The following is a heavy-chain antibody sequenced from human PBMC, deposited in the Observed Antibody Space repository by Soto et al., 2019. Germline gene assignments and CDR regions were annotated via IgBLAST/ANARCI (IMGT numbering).Heavy chain of an antibody. D-gene: IGHD3-22*01. Sequence: GASVKVSCKASGFTFTSSAVQWVRQARGQRLEWMGWINAGNGNTKYSQKFQGRVTITRDTSASTAYMELSSLRSEDTAVYYCARVDYYDSSGYYYGPPDYWGQGTLVTVSS. V-gene: IGHV1-3*01. J-gene: IGHJ4*02. CDR2: INAGNGNT. CDR1: GFTFTSSA. CDR3: ARVDYYDSSGYYYGPPDY.